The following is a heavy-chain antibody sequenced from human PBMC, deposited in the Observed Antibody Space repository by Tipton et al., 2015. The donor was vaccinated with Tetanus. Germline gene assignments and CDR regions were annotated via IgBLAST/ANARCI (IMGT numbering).Heavy chain of an antibody. CDR1: GRSLSGSTYY. D-gene: IGHD3-22*01. Sequence: GLVKPSETLTLTCAVYGRSLSGSTYYWGWIRQPPGKGLEWIGGFYYSGSTYYNASLRSRVTISVDTSKNQFSLQLRSVTAADTAVYYCARQDTLNYYYVGYFHDWGQGTLVTVSS. CDR2: FYYSGST. V-gene: IGHV4-39*01. CDR3: ARQDTLNYYYVGYFHD. J-gene: IGHJ1*01.